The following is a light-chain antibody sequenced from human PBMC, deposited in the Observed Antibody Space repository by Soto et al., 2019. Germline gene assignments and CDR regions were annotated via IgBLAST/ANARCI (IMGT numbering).Light chain of an antibody. V-gene: IGLV2-8*01. CDR1: STDVGEYNY. Sequence: QSALTQPPSASGSPGQSVTIPCAGTSTDVGEYNYVSWYQQHPDKVPKLIIFEVNKRPSGVPDRFSGSKSGDTASLTVSGLQAEDEADYYCSSFVGAPVIFGGGTKLTVL. CDR3: SSFVGAPVI. CDR2: EVN. J-gene: IGLJ2*01.